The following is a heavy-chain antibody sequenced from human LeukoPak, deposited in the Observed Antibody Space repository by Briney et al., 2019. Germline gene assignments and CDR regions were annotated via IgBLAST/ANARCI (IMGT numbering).Heavy chain of an antibody. V-gene: IGHV3-30-3*01. Sequence: PGRSLRLSCAASGFTFSSYAMHWVRQAPGKGLEWVAVISYDGSNKYYADSVKGRFTISRDNSKNTLYLQMNSLRAEDTAVYYCARETSYYDFWSGYHIWGQGTMATVSS. J-gene: IGHJ3*02. D-gene: IGHD3-3*01. CDR3: ARETSYYDFWSGYHI. CDR2: ISYDGSNK. CDR1: GFTFSSYA.